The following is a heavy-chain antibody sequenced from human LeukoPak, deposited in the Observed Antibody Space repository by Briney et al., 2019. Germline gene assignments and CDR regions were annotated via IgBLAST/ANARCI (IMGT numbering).Heavy chain of an antibody. CDR2: IRSKANSYAT. J-gene: IGHJ6*03. V-gene: IGHV3-73*01. CDR1: GFTFSGSA. CDR3: ARGVRDILSGYYTDYYFYYMDV. Sequence: GGSLRLSCAASGFTFSGSAMHWVRQASGKGLEWVGRIRSKANSYATAYAASAKGRFTISRADSKNTAYLQMNSMRAEDTAVYYCARGVRDILSGYYTDYYFYYMDVWGKGTTVTVSS. D-gene: IGHD3-9*01.